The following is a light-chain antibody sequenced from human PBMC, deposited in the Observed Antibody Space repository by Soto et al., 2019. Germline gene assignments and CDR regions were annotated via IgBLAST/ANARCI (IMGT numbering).Light chain of an antibody. CDR3: QQYNSS. V-gene: IGKV1-5*03. CDR2: KAS. CDR1: QSISTW. Sequence: DIQMTQSPSTLSASVGDRVTITCRASQSISTWLAWYQQKPGKAPKLLIYKASNLESWVPSRFSGSGSGTEFTLTISSLQPDDFATYYCQQYNSSFGQGTKVEIK. J-gene: IGKJ1*01.